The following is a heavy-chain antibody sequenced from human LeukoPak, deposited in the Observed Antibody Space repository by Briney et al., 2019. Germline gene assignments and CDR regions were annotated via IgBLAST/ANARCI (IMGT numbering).Heavy chain of an antibody. CDR3: ARSDYGDYLSYYYYYYMDV. CDR2: ISAYNGNT. D-gene: IGHD4-17*01. J-gene: IGHJ6*03. V-gene: IGHV1-18*01. Sequence: AASVKVSCKASGYTFTSYGISWVRQAPGQGLEWMGWISAYNGNTNYAQKLQGRVTMTTDTSTSTAYMELRSLRSDDTAVYYCARSDYGDYLSYYYYYYMDVWGKGTTVTISS. CDR1: GYTFTSYG.